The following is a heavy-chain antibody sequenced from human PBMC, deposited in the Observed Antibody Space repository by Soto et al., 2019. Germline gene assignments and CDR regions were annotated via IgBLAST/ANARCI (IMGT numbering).Heavy chain of an antibody. J-gene: IGHJ6*03. CDR1: GGSFSGYY. CDR2: INHSGST. Sequence: SETLSLTCAVYGGSFSGYYWSWIRQPPGKGLEWIGEINHSGSTNYNPSLKSRVTISVDTSKNQFSLKLSSVTAADTAVYYCARGPRYNWNYGRSPPAYYYYYYMDVWGKGTTVTVSS. D-gene: IGHD1-7*01. V-gene: IGHV4-34*01. CDR3: ARGPRYNWNYGRSPPAYYYYYYMDV.